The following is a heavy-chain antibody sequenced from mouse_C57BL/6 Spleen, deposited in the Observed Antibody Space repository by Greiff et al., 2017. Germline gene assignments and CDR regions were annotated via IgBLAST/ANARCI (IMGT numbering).Heavy chain of an antibody. Sequence: EVKLVESGGGLVQPGGSLKLSCAASGFTFSDYYMYWVRQTPEKRLEWVAYISNGGGSTYYPDTVKGRFTISRDNAKNTLYLQMSRLKSEDTAMYYCARHVLEDGYYYWYFDVWGTGTTVTVSS. CDR3: ARHVLEDGYYYWYFDV. V-gene: IGHV5-12*01. D-gene: IGHD2-3*01. CDR1: GFTFSDYY. J-gene: IGHJ1*03. CDR2: ISNGGGST.